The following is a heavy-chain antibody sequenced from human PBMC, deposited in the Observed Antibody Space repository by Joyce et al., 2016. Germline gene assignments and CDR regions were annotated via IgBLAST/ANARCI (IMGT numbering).Heavy chain of an antibody. D-gene: IGHD2-21*02. CDR3: ARTGVMVTAVHHFEY. V-gene: IGHV4-39*07. Sequence: QVQLQESGPGLVRPSETLSLTCSVSGGSISGSSYYWGWIRQSPGKGLGWLGSIYRSGTTYDNPSLKSRVIMSVDTSKNQFSLRLNSVSAADTAVYYCARTGVMVTAVHHFEYLGQGTLVTVSS. CDR1: GGSISGSSYY. J-gene: IGHJ4*02. CDR2: IYRSGTT.